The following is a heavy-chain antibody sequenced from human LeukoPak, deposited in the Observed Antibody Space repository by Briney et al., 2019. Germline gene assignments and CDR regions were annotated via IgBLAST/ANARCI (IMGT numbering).Heavy chain of an antibody. J-gene: IGHJ6*02. V-gene: IGHV4-34*01. CDR1: GASFSDFY. Sequence: SETLSLTCAVYGASFSDFYWSWIRQPPGMGLEWIGEINHSGSTNHNPSLKSRLTISVDTSKNQLSLKLSSVTAADTAVYYCARVRTTVTTFKNYYYGMYVWGQGTTVTVSS. CDR3: ARVRTTVTTFKNYYYGMYV. D-gene: IGHD4-17*01. CDR2: INHSGST.